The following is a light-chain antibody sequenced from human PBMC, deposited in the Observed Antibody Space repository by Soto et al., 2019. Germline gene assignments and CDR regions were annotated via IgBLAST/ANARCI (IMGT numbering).Light chain of an antibody. Sequence: EIVLTQSPDTLSLSPGERATLSCRASQSVDSSYLAWYQQKPGQAPRLLIYGTSNRATDIPDRFSGSGSGTDFTLTISRLEPEDFAVYFCQQYTGPPTTFGQGTRLEIK. CDR3: QQYTGPPTT. J-gene: IGKJ5*01. CDR2: GTS. V-gene: IGKV3-20*01. CDR1: QSVDSSY.